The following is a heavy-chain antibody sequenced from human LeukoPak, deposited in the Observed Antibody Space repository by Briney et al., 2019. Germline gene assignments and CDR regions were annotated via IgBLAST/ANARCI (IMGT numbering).Heavy chain of an antibody. CDR3: ARVEGYYDILTGYTDRPNGAFDI. D-gene: IGHD3-9*01. V-gene: IGHV4-30-2*01. CDR2: IYHSGST. CDR1: GGSISSGGYS. J-gene: IGHJ3*02. Sequence: SETLSLTCAVSGGSISSGGYSWSWIRQPPGKGLEWIGYIYHSGSTYYNPSLKSRVTISVDRSKNQFSLKLSSVTAADTAVYYCARVEGYYDILTGYTDRPNGAFDIWGQGTMVTVSS.